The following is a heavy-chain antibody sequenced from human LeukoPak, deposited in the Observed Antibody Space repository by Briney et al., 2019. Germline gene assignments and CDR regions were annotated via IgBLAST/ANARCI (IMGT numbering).Heavy chain of an antibody. V-gene: IGHV3-21*01. CDR1: GFTFSSYA. D-gene: IGHD3-22*01. J-gene: IGHJ4*02. CDR2: ISSSSSYI. CDR3: ARSYYYDSSGSVPFDY. Sequence: GGSLRPSCAASGFTFSSYAMNWVRQAPGKGLEWVSSISSSSSYIYYADSVKGRFTISRDNAKNSLYLQMNSLRAEDTAVYYCARSYYYDSSGSVPFDYWGQGTLVTVSS.